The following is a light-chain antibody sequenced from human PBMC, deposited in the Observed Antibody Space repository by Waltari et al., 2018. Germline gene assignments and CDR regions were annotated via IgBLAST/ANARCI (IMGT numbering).Light chain of an antibody. CDR3: MPGVHLPLT. Sequence: DIVMTQTPLSLSVSPGQPASISCKSSQSLLHRDGKTYLYWYLKSPGQSPQLLTSEVSSRFSGVPDRFSGSRSGTDFTLKISRVEAEDVGLYYCMPGVHLPLTFGGGTKVELQ. CDR1: QSLLHRDGKTY. J-gene: IGKJ4*01. CDR2: EVS. V-gene: IGKV2-29*03.